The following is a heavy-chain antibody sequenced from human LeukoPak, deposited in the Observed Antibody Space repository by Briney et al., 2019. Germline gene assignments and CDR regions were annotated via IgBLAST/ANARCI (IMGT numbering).Heavy chain of an antibody. CDR3: ARGEQWLVYWFDP. D-gene: IGHD6-19*01. CDR1: GGSISSSNW. CDR2: IYHSGST. V-gene: IGHV4-4*02. J-gene: IGHJ5*02. Sequence: SETLSLTCAVSGGSISSSNWWSWVRQPPGKGLEWIGEIYHSGSTNYNPSLKSRVTISVDTSKNQFSLKLSSVTAADTAVYYCARGEQWLVYWFDPWGQGTLVTVSS.